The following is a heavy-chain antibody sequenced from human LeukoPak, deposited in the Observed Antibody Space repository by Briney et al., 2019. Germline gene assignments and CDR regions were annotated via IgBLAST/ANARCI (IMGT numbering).Heavy chain of an antibody. J-gene: IGHJ4*02. Sequence: GGSLRLSCAASGFTFSSYGMHWVRQAPGKGLEWVAVIWYDGSNKYYADSVKGRFTISRDNSKNTLYLQMNSLRAEDTAVYYCASSYYYDSSGYYYWGQGALVTVSS. V-gene: IGHV3-33*01. D-gene: IGHD3-22*01. CDR2: IWYDGSNK. CDR3: ASSYYYDSSGYYY. CDR1: GFTFSSYG.